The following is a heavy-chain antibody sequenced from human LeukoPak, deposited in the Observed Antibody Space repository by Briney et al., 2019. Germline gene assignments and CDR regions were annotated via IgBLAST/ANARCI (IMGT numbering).Heavy chain of an antibody. V-gene: IGHV3-30*02. CDR1: GFTFSSYA. J-gene: IGHJ3*02. CDR2: IRYDGSNK. CDR3: ARGQQWLVPNDAFDI. Sequence: GGSLRLSCAASGFTFSSYAMHWVRQAPGKGLEWVAFIRYDGSNKYYADSVKGRFTISRGNSKNTLYLQMNSLRAEDTAVYYCARGQQWLVPNDAFDIWGQGTMVTVSS. D-gene: IGHD6-19*01.